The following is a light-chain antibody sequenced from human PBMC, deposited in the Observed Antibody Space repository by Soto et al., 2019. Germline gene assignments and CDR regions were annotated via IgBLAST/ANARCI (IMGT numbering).Light chain of an antibody. CDR1: QSVSSSS. CDR3: QQYNNWPRT. J-gene: IGKJ1*01. CDR2: EAS. Sequence: EIVLTQSPDTLSLSPGERATLSCRASQSVSSSSLAWYQQNPGQAPRLLIYEASSRATGIPDRFSGSGSGTDFTLTISSLQSEDFAVYYCQQYNNWPRTFGQGTKV. V-gene: IGKV3D-20*02.